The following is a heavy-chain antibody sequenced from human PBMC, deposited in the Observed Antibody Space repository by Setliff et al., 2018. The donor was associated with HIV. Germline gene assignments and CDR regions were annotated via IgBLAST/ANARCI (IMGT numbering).Heavy chain of an antibody. Sequence: LRLSCAASGFTFSFYSMNWVRQAPGKGLEWLSYISSSSDTIYYADSVKGRFTISRDNAKNSLYLQMNSLRAEDTAVYYCARGVVVAAHNWFDPWGQGTLVTVSS. V-gene: IGHV3-48*01. J-gene: IGHJ5*02. CDR1: GFTFSFYS. D-gene: IGHD2-15*01. CDR3: ARGVVVAAHNWFDP. CDR2: ISSSSDTI.